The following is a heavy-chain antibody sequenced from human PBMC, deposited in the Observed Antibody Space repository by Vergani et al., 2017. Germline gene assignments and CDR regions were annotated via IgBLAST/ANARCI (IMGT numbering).Heavy chain of an antibody. CDR2: IKSKTDGGTT. CDR1: GFTFSNAW. D-gene: IGHD3-10*01. Sequence: EVQLVESGGGLVKPGGSLRLSCAASGFTFSNAWMSWVRQAPGKGLEWVGRIKSKTDGGTTDYAAPVKGRFTISRDDSKNTLYLQMNSLKTEDTAVYYCTTNLWCGELLWSDAFDIWGQGTMVTVSS. CDR3: TTNLWCGELLWSDAFDI. J-gene: IGHJ3*02. V-gene: IGHV3-15*01.